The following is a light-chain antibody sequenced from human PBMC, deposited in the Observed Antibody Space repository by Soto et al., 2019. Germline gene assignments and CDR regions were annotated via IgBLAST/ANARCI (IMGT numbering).Light chain of an antibody. Sequence: QSALTQPPSVSAAPGQKVTISCSGSSSNIGNNYVSWYQQLPGTAPKLLIYDNNKRPSGIPDRFSGSKSGTSATLGITGLQTGDEADYYCGTWDSSLSAGGVFGTGTKATVL. J-gene: IGLJ1*01. CDR1: SSNIGNNY. V-gene: IGLV1-51*01. CDR3: GTWDSSLSAGGV. CDR2: DNN.